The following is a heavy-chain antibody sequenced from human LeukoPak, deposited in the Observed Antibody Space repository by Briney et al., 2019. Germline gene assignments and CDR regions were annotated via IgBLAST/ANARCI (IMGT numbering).Heavy chain of an antibody. CDR2: IYYSGTA. CDR3: ARVPPRYCSGGSCSYYFDY. CDR1: GGSISSGDYH. J-gene: IGHJ4*02. D-gene: IGHD2-15*01. Sequence: SETLSLTCTVSGGSISSGDYHWSWIRQPPGGGLEWIGYIYYSGTAYYNPSLKSRVTISVDTSRNQFSLRLRSVTAADTAVYYCARVPPRYCSGGSCSYYFDYWGQGTLVTVSS. V-gene: IGHV4-30-4*01.